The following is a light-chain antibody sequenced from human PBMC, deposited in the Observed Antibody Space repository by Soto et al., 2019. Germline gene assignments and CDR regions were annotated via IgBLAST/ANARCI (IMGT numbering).Light chain of an antibody. Sequence: DIQMTHSPSSLSASAGDRVSITCRASQGIRNDLAWYQQKPGQAPKRLIYAASSLQSGVPPRFSGSGSGTEFTLTITSLQPEDFATYYCLQDNSFPRTFGQGTKVDIK. V-gene: IGKV1-17*01. J-gene: IGKJ1*01. CDR3: LQDNSFPRT. CDR2: AAS. CDR1: QGIRND.